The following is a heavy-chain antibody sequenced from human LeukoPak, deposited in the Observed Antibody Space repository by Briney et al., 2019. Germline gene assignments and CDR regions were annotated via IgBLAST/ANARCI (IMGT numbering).Heavy chain of an antibody. CDR3: ARRRMVRGFGYFDY. V-gene: IGHV4-39*07. D-gene: IGHD3-10*01. CDR2: INHSGST. CDR1: GGSISSRSYY. Sequence: PSETLSLTCTVSGGSISSRSYYWSWIRQPPGKGLEWIGEINHSGSTNYNPSLKSRVTISVDTSKNQFSLKLSSVTAADTAVYYCARRRMVRGFGYFDYWGQGTLVTVSS. J-gene: IGHJ4*02.